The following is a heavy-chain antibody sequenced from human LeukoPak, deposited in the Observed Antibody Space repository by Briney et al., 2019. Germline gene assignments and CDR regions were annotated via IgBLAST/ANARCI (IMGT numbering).Heavy chain of an antibody. Sequence: ASVKVSCKASGGTFSSYAISWVRQAPGQGLEWMGRIIPIFGTANYAQKFQGRVTITTDESTSTAYMELSSLRSEDTAVYYCARTNIAARLSYYYMDVWGKGTTVTVSS. V-gene: IGHV1-69*05. CDR2: IIPIFGTA. CDR3: ARTNIAARLSYYYMDV. J-gene: IGHJ6*03. D-gene: IGHD6-6*01. CDR1: GGTFSSYA.